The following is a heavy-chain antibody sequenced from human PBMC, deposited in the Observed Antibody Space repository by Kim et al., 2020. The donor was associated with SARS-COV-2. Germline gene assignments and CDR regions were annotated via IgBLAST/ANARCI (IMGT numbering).Heavy chain of an antibody. Sequence: SETLSLTCAVYGGSFSGYYWSWIRQPPGKGLEWIGEINHSGSTNYNPSLKSRVTISVDTSKNQFSLKLSSVTAADTAVYYCARGLKAYHGGYRFDYWGQGTLVTVSS. D-gene: IGHD3-16*01. V-gene: IGHV4-34*01. CDR1: GGSFSGYY. CDR2: INHSGST. J-gene: IGHJ4*02. CDR3: ARGLKAYHGGYRFDY.